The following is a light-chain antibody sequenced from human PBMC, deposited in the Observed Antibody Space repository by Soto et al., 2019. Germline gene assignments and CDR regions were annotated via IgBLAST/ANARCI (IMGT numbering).Light chain of an antibody. CDR3: ASYTRSSTVV. J-gene: IGLJ2*01. Sequence: QSALTQPASVSGSPGQSITISCIGTSSDIGSYNYVSWYQQYPGKAPKLMIYDVTNRPSGVSNRFSGSKSGNTASLTISGLQAEDEADYYCASYTRSSTVVFGGGTKLTVL. V-gene: IGLV2-14*01. CDR2: DVT. CDR1: SSDIGSYNY.